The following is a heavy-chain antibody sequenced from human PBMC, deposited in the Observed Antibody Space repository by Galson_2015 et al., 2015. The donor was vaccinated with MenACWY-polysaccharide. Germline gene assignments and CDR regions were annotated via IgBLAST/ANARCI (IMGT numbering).Heavy chain of an antibody. J-gene: IGHJ4*02. CDR3: AHSRGGILVPFDY. V-gene: IGHV2-5*01. D-gene: IGHD3-16*01. CDR2: IYWNNDD. CDR1: GFSLSTGGVG. Sequence: PALVKPTQTLTLTCTFSGFSLSTGGVGVAWLRQPPGKALEWLALIYWNNDDHYSPSLKNRLTITKDTSKSQVVLTMTSMDPVDTATYYCAHSRGGILVPFDYWGQGILVAVAS.